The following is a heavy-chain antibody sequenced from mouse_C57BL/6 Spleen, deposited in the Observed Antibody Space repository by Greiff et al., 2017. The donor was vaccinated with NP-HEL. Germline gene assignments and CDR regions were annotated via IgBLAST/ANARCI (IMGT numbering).Heavy chain of an antibody. CDR2: IWSGGST. J-gene: IGHJ4*01. Sequence: VKLMESGPGLVQPSQSLSITCTVSGFSLTSYGVHWVRQSPGKGLEWLGVIWSGGSTDYNAAFISRLSISKDNSKRQVFFKMHSLQADDTAIYYCDRNWGYDGYLYAMDYWGQGTSVTVSS. CDR3: DRNWGYDGYLYAMDY. CDR1: GFSLTSYG. D-gene: IGHD2-3*01. V-gene: IGHV2-2*01.